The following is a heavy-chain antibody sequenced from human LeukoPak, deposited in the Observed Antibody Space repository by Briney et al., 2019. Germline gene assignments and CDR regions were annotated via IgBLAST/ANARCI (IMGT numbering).Heavy chain of an antibody. J-gene: IGHJ5*02. CDR3: ARGQGASRGWFDP. CDR2: ISSSSSYI. D-gene: IGHD4/OR15-4a*01. Sequence: GGSLRLSCAASGFTFSSYSMNWIRQAPGKGLEWVSSISSSSSYIYYADSVKGRFTISRDNAKNSLYLQMNSLRAEETAVYYCARGQGASRGWFDPWGQGTLVPVSS. V-gene: IGHV3-21*04. CDR1: GFTFSSYS.